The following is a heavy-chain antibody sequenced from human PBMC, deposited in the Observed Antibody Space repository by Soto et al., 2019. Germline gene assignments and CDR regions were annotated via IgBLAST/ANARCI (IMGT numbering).Heavy chain of an antibody. V-gene: IGHV3-30-3*01. CDR1: GFTFSSYA. D-gene: IGHD6-13*01. CDR2: ISYDGSNK. Sequence: GGSLRLSCAASGFTFSSYAMHWVRQAPGKGLEWVAVISYDGSNKYYADSVKGRFTISRDNSRNTLYLQMNSLRAEDTAVYYCASTIAAAALFDYWGQGTLVTVSS. CDR3: ASTIAAAALFDY. J-gene: IGHJ4*02.